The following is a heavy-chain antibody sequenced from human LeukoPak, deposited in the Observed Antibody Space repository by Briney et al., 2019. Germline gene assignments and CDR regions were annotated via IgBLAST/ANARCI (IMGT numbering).Heavy chain of an antibody. CDR3: AKDFGGVTPLDF. Sequence: GGSLRLSCAASGFTFSSYAMGWVGQAPGKGLEWVSAISGSGGSTYYADSVKGRFTISRDNSKNTLHLQMNSLRAEDTAVYYCAKDFGGVTPLDFWGQGTLLTVSS. J-gene: IGHJ4*02. V-gene: IGHV3-23*01. CDR1: GFTFSSYA. D-gene: IGHD2-21*02. CDR2: ISGSGGST.